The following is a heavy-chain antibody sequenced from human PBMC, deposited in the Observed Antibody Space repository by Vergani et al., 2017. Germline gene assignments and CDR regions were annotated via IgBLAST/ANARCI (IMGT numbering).Heavy chain of an antibody. CDR3: ATELGYCGGGSCDILY. J-gene: IGHJ4*02. D-gene: IGHD2-15*01. Sequence: EGQLMESGGGLVQPGGSLRLSCVASGFSFSSYGMNWVRQAPGKGLEWVSGIRISDDYTFYADSVKGRFTISRDDYKNTLSLQMTALRAEDTAVYYCATELGYCGGGSCDILYLGQGTLVTVTP. CDR1: GFSFSSYG. CDR2: IRISDDYT. V-gene: IGHV3-23*01.